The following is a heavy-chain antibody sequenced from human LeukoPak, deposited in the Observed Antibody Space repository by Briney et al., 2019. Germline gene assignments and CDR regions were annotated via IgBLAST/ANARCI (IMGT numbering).Heavy chain of an antibody. CDR3: ARGLWGYQGLYYYGSGSYLDY. CDR2: INHSGST. CDR1: GGSFSGYY. J-gene: IGHJ4*02. Sequence: PSETLSLTCAVYGGSFSGYYWSWIRQPPGKGLEWIGEINHSGSTNYNPSLKSRVTISVDTSKNQFSLKLSPVTAADTAVYYCARGLWGYQGLYYYGSGSYLDYWGQGTLVTVSS. D-gene: IGHD3-10*01. V-gene: IGHV4-34*01.